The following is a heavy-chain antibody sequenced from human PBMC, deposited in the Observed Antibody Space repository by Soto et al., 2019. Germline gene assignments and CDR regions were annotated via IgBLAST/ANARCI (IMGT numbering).Heavy chain of an antibody. CDR2: IWYDGSNK. V-gene: IGHV3-33*01. Sequence: QVQLVESGGGVVQPGRSLRLSCAASGFTFSSYGMHWVRQAPGKGLEWVAVIWYDGSNKYYADSVKGRFTISRDNSKNTLYLQMNSLRAEDTAVYYRARDSTCYYDFWSGYYVYWGQGTLVTVSS. D-gene: IGHD3-3*01. CDR3: ARDSTCYYDFWSGYYVY. CDR1: GFTFSSYG. J-gene: IGHJ4*02.